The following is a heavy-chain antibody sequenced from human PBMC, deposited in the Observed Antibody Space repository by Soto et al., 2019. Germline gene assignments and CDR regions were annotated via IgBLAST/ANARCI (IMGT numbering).Heavy chain of an antibody. Sequence: TVSGGSISSSSYYWGWIRQPPGKGLEWIGSIYYSGSTYYNPSLKSRVTISVDTSKNQFSLKLSSVTAADTAVYYCARLSSYNSEAFDIWGQGTMVTV. CDR2: IYYSGST. V-gene: IGHV4-39*01. D-gene: IGHD3-10*01. J-gene: IGHJ3*02. CDR1: GGSISSSSYY. CDR3: ARLSSYNSEAFDI.